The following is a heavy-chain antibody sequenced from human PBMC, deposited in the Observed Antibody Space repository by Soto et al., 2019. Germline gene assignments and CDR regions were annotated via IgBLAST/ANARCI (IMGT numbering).Heavy chain of an antibody. D-gene: IGHD3-10*01. Sequence: NPSETLSLTCTVSGGSISSADYYWSWIRQPPGKGLEWIGYFHSSGATYKDPSLKSRVTISVDTSKNQISLKLDSVTAADTAVYYCASIWFGDFDYWGHGTLVTVSS. CDR2: FHSSGAT. CDR1: GGSISSADYY. CDR3: ASIWFGDFDY. V-gene: IGHV4-30-4*01. J-gene: IGHJ4*01.